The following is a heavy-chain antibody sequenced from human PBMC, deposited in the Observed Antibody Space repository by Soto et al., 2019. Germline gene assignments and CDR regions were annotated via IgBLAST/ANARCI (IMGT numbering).Heavy chain of an antibody. CDR2: MNPNSGNT. V-gene: IGHV1-8*01. Sequence: QAQVVQSGAEVKKPGASVKVSWKASGYTFTGYDINWVRQATGQGLEWMGWMNPNSGNTGYAQNFQGRVTMTRDNSITTAYMELTSLRDDDSAVYYCAGEKVGTTGIDFWGQGTLVTVSS. J-gene: IGHJ4*02. D-gene: IGHD1-26*01. CDR1: GYTFTGYD. CDR3: AGEKVGTTGIDF.